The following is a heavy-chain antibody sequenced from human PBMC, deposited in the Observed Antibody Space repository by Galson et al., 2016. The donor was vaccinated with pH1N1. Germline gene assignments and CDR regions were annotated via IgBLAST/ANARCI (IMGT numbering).Heavy chain of an antibody. V-gene: IGHV3-23*01. CDR3: AKREKKGGTTSCYPY. D-gene: IGHD2-2*01. CDR1: GFTFSSYA. Sequence: SLRLSCAASGFTFSSYAMSWVRQAPGKGLEWVSDISDTGDSTYYADSVKGRFSISRDSSKNTLYLQMNGLRGEDTAVYYCAKREKKGGTTSCYPYWGQGTLVTVSS. J-gene: IGHJ4*02. CDR2: ISDTGDST.